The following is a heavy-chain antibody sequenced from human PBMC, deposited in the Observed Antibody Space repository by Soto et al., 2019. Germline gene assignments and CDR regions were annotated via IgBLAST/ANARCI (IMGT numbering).Heavy chain of an antibody. CDR1: GGTFNTYA. CDR3: AREVQVHTPAFVY. Sequence: QVQLVQSGAEMKKPGSSVKVSCQSSGGTFNTYAMNWVRQAPGQGPEWMGDISPMFGAANYAPKFQGRVTLPADESTGTSYMQLRSLTSEDTALYFCAREVQVHTPAFVYWGQGTLVTVSS. D-gene: IGHD3-10*01. CDR2: ISPMFGAA. V-gene: IGHV1-69*19. J-gene: IGHJ4*02.